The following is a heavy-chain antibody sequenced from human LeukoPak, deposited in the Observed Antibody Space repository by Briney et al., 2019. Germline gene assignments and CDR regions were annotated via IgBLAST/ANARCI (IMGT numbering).Heavy chain of an antibody. J-gene: IGHJ3*02. CDR2: ISSRSSTI. D-gene: IGHD5-18*01. V-gene: IGHV3-48*01. CDR3: ARDVPQQRNIQLWLRHDAFDI. CDR1: GFTFSSYS. Sequence: GGSLRLSCAASGFTFSSYSMSWVRQAPGKGLEWVSYISSRSSTIYYVDSVKGRFTISRDNAKNSLYLQMNSLRAEDTAVYYCARDVPQQRNIQLWLRHDAFDIWGQGTMVTVSS.